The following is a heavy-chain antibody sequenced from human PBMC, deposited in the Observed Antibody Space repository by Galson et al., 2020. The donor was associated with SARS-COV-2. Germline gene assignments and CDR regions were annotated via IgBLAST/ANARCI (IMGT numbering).Heavy chain of an antibody. D-gene: IGHD2-15*01. V-gene: IGHV2-70*11. CDR2: TDWDADK. CDR1: GFSLSTSGLC. Sequence: GPTLVKPPQTLTLTCPFPGFSLSTSGLCVSWIRQPPGNALEWLARTDWDADKYYSTSLKTRLTISKDTSKNQVVLTMTNMDPVDTATYYCARIRSRGYDAFDIWGQGTMVTVAS. CDR3: ARIRSRGYDAFDI. J-gene: IGHJ3*02.